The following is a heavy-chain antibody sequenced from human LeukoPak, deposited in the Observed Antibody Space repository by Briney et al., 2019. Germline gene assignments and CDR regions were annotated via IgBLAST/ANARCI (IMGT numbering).Heavy chain of an antibody. D-gene: IGHD4-17*01. V-gene: IGHV4-4*07. CDR1: GGSISTYY. CDR3: AREVPTVTTMYEAYGMDV. CDR2: IYTSGST. Sequence: SETLSLTCTVSGGSISTYYCSWIRQPAGKGLEWIGRIYTSGSTSYNSSLKSRVTMSVDTSKNQFSLKLSSVTAADTAVYYCAREVPTVTTMYEAYGMDVWGQGTTVTVSS. J-gene: IGHJ6*02.